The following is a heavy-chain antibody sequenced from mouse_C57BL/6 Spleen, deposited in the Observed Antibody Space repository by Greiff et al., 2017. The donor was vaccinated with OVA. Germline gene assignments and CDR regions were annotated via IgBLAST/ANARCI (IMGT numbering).Heavy chain of an antibody. CDR3: TRRGGSSYDN. J-gene: IGHJ2*01. D-gene: IGHD1-1*01. CDR1: GYTFTDYE. V-gene: IGHV1-15*01. CDR2: IDPETGGT. Sequence: QVQLKQSGAELVRPGASVTLSCKASGYTFTDYEMHWVKQTPVHGLEWIGAIDPETGGTAYNQKFKGKAILTADKSSSTAYMELRSLTSEDSAVYYSTRRGGSSYDNWGQGTTLTVSS.